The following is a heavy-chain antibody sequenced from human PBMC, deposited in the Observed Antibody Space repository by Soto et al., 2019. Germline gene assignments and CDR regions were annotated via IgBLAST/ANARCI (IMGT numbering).Heavy chain of an antibody. CDR1: GYTFTNYG. V-gene: IGHV1-18*04. Sequence: QVQLVQAGAEVKKPGASVKVSCKASGYTFTNYGIHWVRQAPGQGLEGVGWISADSGNTHYAQNPQARVTMTTDTSTGTASMELRSQXXXXXAVYFCARADDYVXXXYWGXXT. D-gene: IGHD4-17*01. CDR3: ARADDYVXXXY. CDR2: ISADSGNT. J-gene: IGHJ4*01.